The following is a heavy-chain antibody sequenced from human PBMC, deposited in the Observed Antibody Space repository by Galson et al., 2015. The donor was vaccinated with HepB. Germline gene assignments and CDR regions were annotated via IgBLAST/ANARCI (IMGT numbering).Heavy chain of an antibody. Sequence: SVKVSCKASGGTFSSYTISWVRQAPGQGLEWMGRIIPILGIANYAQKFQGRVTITADKSTSTAYMELSSLRSEDTAVYYCASPEETSSGWYNGLPYWGQGTLVTVSS. V-gene: IGHV1-69*02. D-gene: IGHD6-19*01. J-gene: IGHJ4*02. CDR1: GGTFSSYT. CDR2: IIPILGIA. CDR3: ASPEETSSGWYNGLPY.